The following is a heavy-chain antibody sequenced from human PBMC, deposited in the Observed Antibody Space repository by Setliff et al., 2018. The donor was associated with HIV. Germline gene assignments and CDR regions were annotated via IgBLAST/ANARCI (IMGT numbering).Heavy chain of an antibody. V-gene: IGHV4-61*01. J-gene: IGHJ6*03. CDR1: GVSTSSSSYY. Sequence: SETLSLTCIVSGVSTSSSSYYWGWIRQPPGKGLQWIGYIYYSGSTNYNPSLKSRVTISVDTSKNQFSLKLSSVTAADTAVYYCARAGDGSPFYYYYYMDVWGKGTTVTVSS. D-gene: IGHD1-26*01. CDR3: ARAGDGSPFYYYYYMDV. CDR2: IYYSGST.